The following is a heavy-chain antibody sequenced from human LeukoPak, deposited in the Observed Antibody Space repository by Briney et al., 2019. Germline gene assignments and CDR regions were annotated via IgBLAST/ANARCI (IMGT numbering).Heavy chain of an antibody. CDR2: IYPGDSDT. J-gene: IGHJ5*02. V-gene: IGHV5-51*01. CDR1: GYTFTSYW. CDR3: ARRSGSYSNWFDP. Sequence: GESLKIFCKASGYTFTSYWIGWVRQMPGKGLEWMGIIYPGDSDTRYSPSFQGQVTISADKSISTAYLQWSSLKASDTAMYYCARRSGSYSNWFDPWGQGTLVTVSS. D-gene: IGHD1-26*01.